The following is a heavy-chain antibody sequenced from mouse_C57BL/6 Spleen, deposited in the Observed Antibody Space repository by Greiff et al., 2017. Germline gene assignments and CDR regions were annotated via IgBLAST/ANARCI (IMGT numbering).Heavy chain of an antibody. Sequence: QVQLQQSGPELVKPGASVKISCKASGYAFSSSWMNWVKQRPGKGLEWIGRIYPGDGDTNYNGKFKGKATLTADKSSSTAYMQLSSLTSEDSAVYFCARSNYGSSTYYAMDYWSQGTSVTVSS. V-gene: IGHV1-82*01. CDR1: GYAFSSSW. CDR3: ARSNYGSSTYYAMDY. CDR2: IYPGDGDT. D-gene: IGHD1-1*01. J-gene: IGHJ4*01.